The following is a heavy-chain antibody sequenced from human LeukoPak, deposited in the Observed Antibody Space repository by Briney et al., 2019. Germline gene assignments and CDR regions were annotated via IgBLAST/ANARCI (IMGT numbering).Heavy chain of an antibody. CDR3: ARDPGGSRRYFYY. Sequence: PSETLSLTFSVSGRTISSYYGSCIRQPPGKGLEWIGYIYYSGSTNYNPSLKSRVTISVDTSKNQFSLNLTSVTSADTAVYYCARDPGGSRRYFYYWGQRTLVTVSS. CDR1: GRTISSYY. V-gene: IGHV4-59*01. D-gene: IGHD6-13*01. J-gene: IGHJ4*02. CDR2: IYYSGST.